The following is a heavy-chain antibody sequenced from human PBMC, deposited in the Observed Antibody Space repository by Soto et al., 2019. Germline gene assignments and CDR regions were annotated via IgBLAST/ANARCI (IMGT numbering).Heavy chain of an antibody. D-gene: IGHD3-16*02. CDR1: GGSFSGYY. Sequence: SETLSLTCAVYGGSFSGYYWSWIRQPPGKGLEWIGEINHSGSTNYNPSLKSRVTISVDTSKNQFSLKLSSVTAADTAVYYCARDQSGVSYRDTRFAWFDSWAQRTLVTVSA. V-gene: IGHV4-34*01. CDR3: ARDQSGVSYRDTRFAWFDS. CDR2: INHSGST. J-gene: IGHJ5*01.